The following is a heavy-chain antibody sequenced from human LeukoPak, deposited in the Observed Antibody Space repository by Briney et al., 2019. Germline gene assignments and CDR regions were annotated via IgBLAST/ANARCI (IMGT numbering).Heavy chain of an antibody. D-gene: IGHD1-7*01. CDR1: GFTFSSYW. CDR2: INSDGSST. CDR3: ARDTRYNWNYGWPNDAFDI. Sequence: GGSLRLSCAASGFTFSSYWMHWVRQAPGKGLVWVSRINSDGSSTSYADSVKGRFTIPRDNAKNTLYLQMNSLRAEDTAVYYCARDTRYNWNYGWPNDAFDIWGQGTMVTVSS. V-gene: IGHV3-74*01. J-gene: IGHJ3*02.